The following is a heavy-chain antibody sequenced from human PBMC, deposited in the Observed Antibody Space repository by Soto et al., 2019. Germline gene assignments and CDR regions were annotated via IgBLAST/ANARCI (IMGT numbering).Heavy chain of an antibody. V-gene: IGHV5-51*01. Sequence: GESLKISCKGSGYSFTSYWIGWVRQMPGKGLEWMGIIYPGDSDTRYSPSFQGQVTISADKSISTAYLQWSSLKASDTAVYYCAREFKEEDWFLRYFDYWGQGTLVTVSS. CDR1: GYSFTSYW. CDR2: IYPGDSDT. D-gene: IGHD3-9*01. J-gene: IGHJ4*02. CDR3: AREFKEEDWFLRYFDY.